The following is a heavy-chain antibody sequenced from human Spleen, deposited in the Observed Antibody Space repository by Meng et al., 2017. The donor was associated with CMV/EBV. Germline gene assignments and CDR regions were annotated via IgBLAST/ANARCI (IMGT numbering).Heavy chain of an antibody. D-gene: IGHD2-15*01. V-gene: IGHV3-11*05. CDR3: ARDYCSGGSCWFDP. CDR2: ISSSSSYT. Sequence: QVQLVETGGGLVKPGGSLRLSCAASGFTFSDYYMSWIRQAPGKGLEWVSYISSSSSYTNYADSVKGRFTISRDNAKNSLYLQMNSLRAEDTAVYYCARDYCSGGSCWFDPWGQGTLVTVSS. J-gene: IGHJ5*02. CDR1: GFTFSDYY.